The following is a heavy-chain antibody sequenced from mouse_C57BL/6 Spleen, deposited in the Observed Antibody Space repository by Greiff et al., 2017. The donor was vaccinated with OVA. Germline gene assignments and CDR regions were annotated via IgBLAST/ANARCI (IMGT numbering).Heavy chain of an antibody. J-gene: IGHJ4*01. CDR2: IDPSDSYT. Sequence: QVQLQQSGAELVKPGASVKLSCKASGYTFTSYWMQWVKQRPGQGLEWIGEIDPSDSYTNYNQKFKGKATLTVDKSSSTAYMQLSSLTSEDSAVYYCAFISTVQRGYYAMDYWGQGTSVTVSS. D-gene: IGHD1-1*01. CDR1: GYTFTSYW. CDR3: AFISTVQRGYYAMDY. V-gene: IGHV1-50*01.